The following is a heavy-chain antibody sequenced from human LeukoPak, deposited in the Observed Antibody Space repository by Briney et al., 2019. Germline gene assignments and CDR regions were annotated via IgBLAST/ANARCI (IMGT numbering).Heavy chain of an antibody. Sequence: SETLSLTCTVSGGSISSYYWSWIRQPPGKGLEWIGEINHSGSTNYNPSLKSRVTISVDTSKNQFSLKLSSVTAADTAVYYCARGGPTTVDYWGQGTLVTVSS. CDR3: ARGGPTTVDY. CDR2: INHSGST. V-gene: IGHV4-34*01. J-gene: IGHJ4*02. CDR1: GGSISSYY. D-gene: IGHD1-26*01.